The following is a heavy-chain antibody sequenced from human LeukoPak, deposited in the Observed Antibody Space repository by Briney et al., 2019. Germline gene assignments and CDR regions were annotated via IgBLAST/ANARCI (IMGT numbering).Heavy chain of an antibody. CDR2: INAGNGNT. CDR3: ARVRGEYSYGYSDY. J-gene: IGHJ4*02. D-gene: IGHD5-18*01. V-gene: IGHV1-3*01. Sequence: ASVKVSCKASGYTFTTYLIHWIRQAPGQRLEWMGWINAGNGNTKSSQKFQGRVTISRDTSASTAYMELSSLRSEDTAVYYCARVRGEYSYGYSDYWGREPWSPSPQ. CDR1: GYTFTTYL.